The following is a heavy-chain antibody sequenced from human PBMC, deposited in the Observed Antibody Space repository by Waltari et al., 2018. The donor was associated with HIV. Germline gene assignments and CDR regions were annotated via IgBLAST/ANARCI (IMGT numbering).Heavy chain of an antibody. D-gene: IGHD3-16*02. J-gene: IGHJ4*02. Sequence: EVQLVQSGAEVKKPGESLKISGKGSGYSFTSYWIGWVRRMPGKGLEWMGIIYPGDSDTRYSPSFQGQVTISADKSISTAYLQWSSLKASDTAMYYCARLGGFGGVIVAIFDYWGQGTLVTVSS. CDR3: ARLGGFGGVIVAIFDY. V-gene: IGHV5-51*03. CDR1: GYSFTSYW. CDR2: IYPGDSDT.